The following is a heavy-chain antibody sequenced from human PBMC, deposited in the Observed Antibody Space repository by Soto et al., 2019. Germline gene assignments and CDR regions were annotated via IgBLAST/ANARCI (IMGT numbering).Heavy chain of an antibody. J-gene: IGHJ6*02. CDR3: ARRGKNYGSGSRVYYYYGMDV. V-gene: IGHV4-59*01. Sequence: PSETLSLTCTVSGGSISSYYWSWIRQPPGKGLEWIGYIYYSGSTNYNPSTKSRVTISVDTSKNQFSLKLSSVTAADTAVYYCARRGKNYGSGSRVYYYYGMDVWGQGTTVTVSS. CDR2: IYYSGST. CDR1: GGSISSYY. D-gene: IGHD3-10*01.